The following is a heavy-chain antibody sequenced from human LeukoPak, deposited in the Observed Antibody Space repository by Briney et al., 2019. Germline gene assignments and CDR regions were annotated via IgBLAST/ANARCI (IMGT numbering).Heavy chain of an antibody. CDR2: IYTSGST. D-gene: IGHD3-10*01. V-gene: IGHV4-4*07. CDR1: GGSISSYY. J-gene: IGHJ5*02. Sequence: SETLSLTCTVSGGSISSYYWSWIRQPAGKGLEWIGRIYTSGSTNYNPSLKSRVTMSVDTSKNQFSLKLSSVTAADTAVYYCARGCAYYYGSGSYYKGSNWFDPWGQGTLVTVSS. CDR3: ARGCAYYYGSGSYYKGSNWFDP.